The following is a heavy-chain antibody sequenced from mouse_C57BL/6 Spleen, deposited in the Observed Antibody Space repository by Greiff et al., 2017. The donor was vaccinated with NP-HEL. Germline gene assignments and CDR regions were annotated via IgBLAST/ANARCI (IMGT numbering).Heavy chain of an antibody. Sequence: QVQLQQSGAELARPGASVKLSCKASGYTFTSYGISWVKQRTGQGLEWIGEIYPRSGNTYYNEKFKGKATLTVDKSSSTAYMELRSLTSEDSAVYGCGSREDYERGVFDYWGQGTTLTVSS. J-gene: IGHJ2*01. CDR2: IYPRSGNT. D-gene: IGHD2-4*01. CDR3: GSREDYERGVFDY. CDR1: GYTFTSYG. V-gene: IGHV1-81*01.